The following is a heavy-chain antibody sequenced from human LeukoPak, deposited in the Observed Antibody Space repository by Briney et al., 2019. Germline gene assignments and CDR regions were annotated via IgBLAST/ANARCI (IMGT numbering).Heavy chain of an antibody. CDR3: ARGLGRTVMVTRGGVRFDY. Sequence: ASVKVSCKASGYTFTGYYMHWVRQAPGQGLEWMGWINPNSGGANFEQRFQGRVTMTRDTSISTAYMELSSLRSEDTAVYYCARGLGRTVMVTRGGVRFDYWGQGTLVTVSS. V-gene: IGHV1-2*02. CDR1: GYTFTGYY. J-gene: IGHJ4*02. CDR2: INPNSGGA. D-gene: IGHD5-18*01.